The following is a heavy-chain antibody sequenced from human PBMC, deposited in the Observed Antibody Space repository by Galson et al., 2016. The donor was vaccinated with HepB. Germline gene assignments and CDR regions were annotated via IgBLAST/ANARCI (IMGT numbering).Heavy chain of an antibody. CDR2: INNDGVEK. V-gene: IGHV3-7*01. Sequence: SLRLSCATSGYTFRNYWISWVRQAPGKGLEWVANINNDGVEKNYAGSVKGRFTISRDNAKNSLYLQMDSLRVEDTGFYYCARGEKGYSEGASWGQGTLVNVSS. CDR3: ARGEKGYSEGAS. CDR1: GYTFRNYW. D-gene: IGHD3-22*01. J-gene: IGHJ5*02.